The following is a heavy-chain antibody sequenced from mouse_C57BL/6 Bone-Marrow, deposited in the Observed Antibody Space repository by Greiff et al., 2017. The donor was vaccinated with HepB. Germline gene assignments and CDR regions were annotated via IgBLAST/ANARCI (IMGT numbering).Heavy chain of an antibody. V-gene: IGHV1-18*01. CDR3: ARGGRTTVSYWYFDD. Sequence: EVQLQQSGPELVKPGASVKIPCKASGYTFTDYNMDWVKQSHGKSLEWMGDINPKNGGTIYNQKFKGKATLTVDKSSSTAYMELRSLTSEDTAVYYWARGGRTTVSYWYFDDWGTGTTVTVAS. J-gene: IGHJ1*03. D-gene: IGHD1-1*01. CDR2: INPKNGGT. CDR1: GYTFTDYN.